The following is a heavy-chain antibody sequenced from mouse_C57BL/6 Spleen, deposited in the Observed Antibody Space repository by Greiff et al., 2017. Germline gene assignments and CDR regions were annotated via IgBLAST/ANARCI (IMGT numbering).Heavy chain of an antibody. J-gene: IGHJ4*01. CDR2: INPNNGGT. V-gene: IGHV1-26*01. CDR3: AIYENGGGYYAMDY. CDR1: GYTFTDYY. D-gene: IGHD1-2*01. Sequence: VQLQHSGPELVKPGASVKISCKASGYTFTDYYMNWVKQSPGKSLEWIGDINPNNGGTSYNQKFKGKATLTVVKYASTAYMELRSLTSEDSAVYDGAIYENGGGYYAMDYWGQGTSVTVSS.